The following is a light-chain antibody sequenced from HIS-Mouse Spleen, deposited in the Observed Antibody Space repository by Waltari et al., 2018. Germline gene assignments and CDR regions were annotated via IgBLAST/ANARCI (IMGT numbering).Light chain of an antibody. CDR3: QQYYSTPWT. CDR2: WAS. Sequence: DIVMTQSPDSLAVSLGERATINCKSSQSVLYSSNNKNYLAWYQQKPRQPPKLIIYWASTWESGVPDRFSGSGSGTDFTLTISSLQAEDVAVYYCQQYYSTPWTFGQGTKVEIK. J-gene: IGKJ1*01. V-gene: IGKV4-1*01. CDR1: QSVLYSSNNKNY.